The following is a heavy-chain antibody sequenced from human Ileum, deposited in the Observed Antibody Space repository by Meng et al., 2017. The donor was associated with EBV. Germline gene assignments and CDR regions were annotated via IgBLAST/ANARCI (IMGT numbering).Heavy chain of an antibody. CDR2: FVNYVDT. Sequence: QVHLLQSGPEVTNPGASVRVSCKASGYTFGSYGIFWVRQAPGQGLEWKGWFVNYVDTYPAPKFQGRVTITRDTSASTAYMELSSLRSEDTTVYYCARAGYDSGGYYPQPFDYWGQGTLGTVSS. D-gene: IGHD3-22*01. V-gene: IGHV1-18*01. J-gene: IGHJ4*02. CDR1: GYTFGSYG. CDR3: ARAGYDSGGYYPQPFDY.